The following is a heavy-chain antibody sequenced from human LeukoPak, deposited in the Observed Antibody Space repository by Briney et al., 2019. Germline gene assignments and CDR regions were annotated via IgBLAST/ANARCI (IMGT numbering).Heavy chain of an antibody. CDR3: ARDAGGGQQRDGWFDP. CDR2: IKQGGSEK. J-gene: IGHJ5*02. CDR1: GFTFGTFW. Sequence: GGSLRLSCEASGFTFGTFWMSWVRQAPGKGLEWVANIKQGGSEKNYVDSVKGRFTIARDDAKNSLYLQMNSLRADDTAVYYCARDAGGGQQRDGWFDPWGQGTLVTVSS. D-gene: IGHD2-8*02. V-gene: IGHV3-7*01.